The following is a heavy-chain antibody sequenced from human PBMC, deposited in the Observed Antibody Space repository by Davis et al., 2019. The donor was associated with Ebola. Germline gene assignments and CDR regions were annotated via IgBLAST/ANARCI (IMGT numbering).Heavy chain of an antibody. Sequence: GESLKISCTASGFTFNNAWLNWVRQAPGKGLEWVGRIKSNSDGGTTDYAAPVKSRFTISRDDSKNTLYVQMNSLKTEDTAVYYCTTGYSSGWYVGYWGQGTRVTVSS. J-gene: IGHJ4*02. CDR1: GFTFNNAW. CDR2: IKSNSDGGTT. V-gene: IGHV3-15*01. D-gene: IGHD6-19*01. CDR3: TTGYSSGWYVGY.